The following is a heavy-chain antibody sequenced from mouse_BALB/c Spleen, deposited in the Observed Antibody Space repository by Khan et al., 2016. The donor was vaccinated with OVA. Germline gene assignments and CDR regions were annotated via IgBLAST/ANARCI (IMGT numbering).Heavy chain of an antibody. D-gene: IGHD1-1*01. CDR1: GYSITSDYA. Sequence: EVKLQESGPGLVKPSQSLSLTCAVTGYSITSDYAWNWIRQFPGNKLEWMGYISYSGSTSYNPSLKSRISITRDTSKNQFFLQLNSVTTEDTATYYCAIYYYGTNFDVWGAGTTVTVSS. CDR2: ISYSGST. V-gene: IGHV3-2*02. J-gene: IGHJ1*01. CDR3: AIYYYGTNFDV.